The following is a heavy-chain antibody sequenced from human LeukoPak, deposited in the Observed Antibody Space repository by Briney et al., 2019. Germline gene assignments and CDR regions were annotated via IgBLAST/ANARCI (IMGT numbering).Heavy chain of an antibody. CDR3: TTEYYDYVWGSYPYYFDY. CDR1: GFTFSNAW. CDR2: IKSKTDGRTT. J-gene: IGHJ4*02. V-gene: IGHV3-15*01. D-gene: IGHD3-16*02. Sequence: GGSLRLSCAASGFTFSNAWMSWVRQAPGKGREWVGRIKSKTDGRTTDDAAPVKGRFTISRDDSKNTLYLQMNSLKTEDTAVYYCTTEYYDYVWGSYPYYFDYWGQGTLVTVSS.